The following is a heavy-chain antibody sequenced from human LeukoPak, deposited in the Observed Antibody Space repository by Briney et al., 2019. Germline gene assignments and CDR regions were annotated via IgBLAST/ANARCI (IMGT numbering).Heavy chain of an antibody. D-gene: IGHD3-10*01. Sequence: ASVKVSCKASGYTFTSYAMHWVRQAPGQRLEWMGWINAGNGNTKYSQKFQGRVTITRDTSASTAYMELSSLRSEDTAVYYCASTYYYGSGSYYDGQSTYNWFDPWGQGTLVTVSS. CDR3: ASTYYYGSGSYYDGQSTYNWFDP. J-gene: IGHJ5*02. CDR1: GYTFTSYA. V-gene: IGHV1-3*01. CDR2: INAGNGNT.